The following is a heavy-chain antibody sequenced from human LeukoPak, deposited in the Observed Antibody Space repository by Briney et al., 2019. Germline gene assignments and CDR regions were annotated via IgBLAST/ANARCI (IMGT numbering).Heavy chain of an antibody. Sequence: AASVKVSCKASGYTFTGYYMHWVRQAPGQGLEWMGWINPNSGGTNYAQKFQGRVTMTRDTSISTAYMELSSLRAEDTAVYYCARARWLPLFDYWGQGTLVTVSS. CDR3: ARARWLPLFDY. D-gene: IGHD5-24*01. CDR2: INPNSGGT. CDR1: GYTFTGYY. J-gene: IGHJ4*02. V-gene: IGHV1-2*02.